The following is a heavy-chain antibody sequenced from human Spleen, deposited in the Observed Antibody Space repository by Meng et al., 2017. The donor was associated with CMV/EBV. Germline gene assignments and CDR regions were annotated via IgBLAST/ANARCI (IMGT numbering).Heavy chain of an antibody. Sequence: QVPLQQWGAGLWKPSETLSLTCAVYGGSFSGYYWSWIRQPPGKGLEWIGEINHSGSTNYNPSLKSRVTISVDTSKNQFSLKLSSVTAADTAVYYCVRGAYSSSWTFDYWGQGTLVTVSS. V-gene: IGHV4-34*01. CDR2: INHSGST. D-gene: IGHD6-13*01. J-gene: IGHJ4*02. CDR1: GGSFSGYY. CDR3: VRGAYSSSWTFDY.